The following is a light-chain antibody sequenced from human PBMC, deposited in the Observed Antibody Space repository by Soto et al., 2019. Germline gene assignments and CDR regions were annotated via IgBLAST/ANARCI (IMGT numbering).Light chain of an antibody. V-gene: IGKV3-15*01. Sequence: IVMTQAPATLAVSTGVEATRSRMAGQNIHTNLAWYQQKPGQAPRLLFYGASTGATGLPARLSGSGSGTEFTLTIISLQAEDWAVYYCQQYYNWPRTFGQGTRLEIK. CDR2: GAS. CDR3: QQYYNWPRT. J-gene: IGKJ5*01. CDR1: QNIHTN.